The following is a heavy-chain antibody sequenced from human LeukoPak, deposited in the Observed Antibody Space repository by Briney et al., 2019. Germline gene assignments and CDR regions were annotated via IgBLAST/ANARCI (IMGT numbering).Heavy chain of an antibody. J-gene: IGHJ4*02. CDR2: MNPNTGNT. CDR1: GYTFTDYD. CDR3: ARGSRYCASSSCYNY. Sequence: ASVKVSCKASGYTFTDYDINWVRQATGQGLEWMGWMNPNTGNTGYAQKFQGRLTMTRDTSISTAYLELSSLKSEDTAVYYCARGSRYCASSSCYNYWGQGTLVAVSS. D-gene: IGHD2-2*02. V-gene: IGHV1-8*01.